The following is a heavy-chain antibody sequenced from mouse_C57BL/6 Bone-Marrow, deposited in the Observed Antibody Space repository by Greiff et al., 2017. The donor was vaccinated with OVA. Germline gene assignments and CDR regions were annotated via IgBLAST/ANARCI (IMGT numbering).Heavy chain of an antibody. Sequence: VQLKESVAELVRPGASVKLSCTASGFNIKNTYMPWVKQRPEQGLEWIGRIDPANGNTKYAPKFQGKATITADTSSNTAYLQLSSLTSEDTAIYYCARGGDYWGQGTSVTVSS. CDR1: GFNIKNTY. CDR2: IDPANGNT. CDR3: ARGGDY. J-gene: IGHJ4*01. V-gene: IGHV14-3*01.